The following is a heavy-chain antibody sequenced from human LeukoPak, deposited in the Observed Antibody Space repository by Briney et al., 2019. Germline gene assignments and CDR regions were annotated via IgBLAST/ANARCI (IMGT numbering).Heavy chain of an antibody. V-gene: IGHV1-2*02. Sequence: GSVKVSCKASGYTFTGYYMHWVPQAPGQGLEWMVWINPNSGGTNYAQKFQGRVTTTRDTSISTAYMELSRLRSDDTAVYYCARDGNDGSYSYWGQGTLVTVSS. J-gene: IGHJ4*02. CDR3: ARDGNDGSYSY. CDR1: GYTFTGYY. D-gene: IGHD1-26*01. CDR2: INPNSGGT.